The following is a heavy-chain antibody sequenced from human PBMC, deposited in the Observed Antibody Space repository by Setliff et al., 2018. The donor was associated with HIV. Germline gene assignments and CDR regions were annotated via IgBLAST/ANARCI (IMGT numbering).Heavy chain of an antibody. CDR2: SSPNGNT. J-gene: IGHJ6*02. D-gene: IGHD3-10*01. CDR1: GGTFSSYA. CDR3: SRSGVPPYYYYGMDV. V-gene: IGHV1-18*01. Sequence: ASVKVSCKASGGTFSSYAISWVRQAPGQGLEWLGWSSPNGNTKNRHKFEGRITMTTDTSTTTAFMELRSLKADDTGIYYCSRSGVPPYYYYGMDVWGQGTTVTVS.